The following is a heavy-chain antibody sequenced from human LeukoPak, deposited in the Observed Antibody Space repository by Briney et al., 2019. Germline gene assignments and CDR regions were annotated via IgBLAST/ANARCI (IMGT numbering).Heavy chain of an antibody. CDR2: IYYSGST. CDR3: ARSNYYGSGVSFDY. Sequence: SETLSLTCTVSGGSISSSSYYWGWIRQPPGKGLEWIGSIYYSGSTYYNPSLKSRVTISVDTSKNQFSLKLSSVTAADTAVYYCARSNYYGSGVSFDYWGQGTLVTVSS. V-gene: IGHV4-39*07. D-gene: IGHD3-10*01. J-gene: IGHJ4*02. CDR1: GGSISSSSYY.